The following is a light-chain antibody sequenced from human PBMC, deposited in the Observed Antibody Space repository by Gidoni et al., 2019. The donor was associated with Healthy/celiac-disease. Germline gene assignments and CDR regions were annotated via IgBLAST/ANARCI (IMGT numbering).Light chain of an antibody. Sequence: DIQMTPSPSSLSASVRDRVTIPCRASQSISSYLNWYQQKPGKAPKLLIYAASRLQSGVPSRFSGSGSGTDFTLTISSLQPEDFATYYCQQSYSTPYTFGQGTKLEIK. J-gene: IGKJ2*01. CDR3: QQSYSTPYT. CDR2: AAS. CDR1: QSISSY. V-gene: IGKV1-39*01.